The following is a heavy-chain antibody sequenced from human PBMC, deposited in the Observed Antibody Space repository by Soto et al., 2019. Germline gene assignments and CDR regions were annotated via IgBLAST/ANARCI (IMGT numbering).Heavy chain of an antibody. CDR3: ARRERAAGTDWWFDP. V-gene: IGHV4-39*01. CDR2: IYYSGST. D-gene: IGHD6-13*01. CDR1: GGSISSSSFH. Sequence: SETLSLTCTVSGGSISSSSFHWGWIRQPPGKGMEWIGSIYYSGSTYYSTSLKSRVTISVDTSKNQFSLKLSSLTAADTAVYYCARRERAAGTDWWFDPWGQGTLVT. J-gene: IGHJ5*02.